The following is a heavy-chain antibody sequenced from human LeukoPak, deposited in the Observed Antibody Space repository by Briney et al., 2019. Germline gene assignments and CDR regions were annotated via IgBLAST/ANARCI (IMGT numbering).Heavy chain of an antibody. CDR3: ARGQGWLVDY. D-gene: IGHD6-19*01. CDR2: IKQDGSEK. J-gene: IGHJ4*02. V-gene: IGHV3-7*05. CDR1: GFTFSNSY. Sequence: GGSLRLSCTASGFTFSNSYMTWFRQAPGKGLEWVANIKQDGSEKFYVDSVKGRFTISRDNAKNSLYLHMNSLRAEDTALYYCARGQGWLVDYWGQGTLVTVSS.